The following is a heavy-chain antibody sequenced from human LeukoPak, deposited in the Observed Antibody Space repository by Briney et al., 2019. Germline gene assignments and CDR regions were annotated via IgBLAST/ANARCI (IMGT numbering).Heavy chain of an antibody. Sequence: GGSLRLSRAASGFTFSSYVMSWVRQAPGKGLEWVSAISGSGGSTYYADSMKGRFTISRDQSKNTLYLQMNSLRAEDTAVYYCAKDLVEWFADAFDIWGQGTMVTVSS. D-gene: IGHD3-3*01. V-gene: IGHV3-23*01. CDR2: ISGSGGST. CDR1: GFTFSSYV. J-gene: IGHJ3*02. CDR3: AKDLVEWFADAFDI.